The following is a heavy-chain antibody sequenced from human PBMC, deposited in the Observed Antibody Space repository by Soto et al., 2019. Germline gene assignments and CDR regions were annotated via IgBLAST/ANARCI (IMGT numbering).Heavy chain of an antibody. J-gene: IGHJ6*02. Sequence: QVQLQQWGAGLLKPSETLSLTCAVYGGSFSGYYWSWIRQPPGKGLEWIGEINHSGSTNYNPSLKSRVTISVDTSKNQFSLKLSSVTAADTAVYYCARGPGYYDSSGYYVFKWCYGMDVWGQGTTVTVSS. CDR1: GGSFSGYY. D-gene: IGHD3-22*01. V-gene: IGHV4-34*01. CDR2: INHSGST. CDR3: ARGPGYYDSSGYYVFKWCYGMDV.